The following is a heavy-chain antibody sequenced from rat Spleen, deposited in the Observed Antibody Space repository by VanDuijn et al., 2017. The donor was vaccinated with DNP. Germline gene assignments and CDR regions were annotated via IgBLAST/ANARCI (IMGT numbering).Heavy chain of an antibody. CDR2: INCDGSNT. CDR3: ATLWTLGY. V-gene: IGHV5-29*01. J-gene: IGHJ3*01. CDR1: GFTFSDYY. D-gene: IGHD1-3*01. Sequence: EVKLVESDGGLVQPGRSLKLSCAASGFTFSDYYMAWVRQAPTKGLEWVATINCDGSNTYYSDSVKGRFSISRDNAKSTLYLQVNSLRSEDTATYYCATLWTLGYWGQGTLVTVSS.